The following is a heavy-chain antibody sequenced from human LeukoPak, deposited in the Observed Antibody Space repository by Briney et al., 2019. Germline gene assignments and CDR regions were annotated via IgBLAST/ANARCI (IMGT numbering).Heavy chain of an antibody. CDR2: IYHSGST. J-gene: IGHJ4*02. D-gene: IGHD4-23*01. V-gene: IGHV4-38-2*02. CDR1: GSSISSGYY. CDR3: ARGGYGGNSGFDY. Sequence: SETLSLTCNVSGSSISSGYYWAWIRQPPGKGLEWIGNIYHSGSTYYNPSLKSRVTFSVDTSKNQFSLKLSSVTAADTAVYYCARGGYGGNSGFDYWGQGTLVTVSS.